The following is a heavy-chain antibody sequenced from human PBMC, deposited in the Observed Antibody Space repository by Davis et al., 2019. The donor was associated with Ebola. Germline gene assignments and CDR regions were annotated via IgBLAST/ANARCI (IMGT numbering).Heavy chain of an antibody. CDR2: IFYSGST. D-gene: IGHD6-6*01. CDR1: GDSISSGGFS. V-gene: IGHV4-30-4*07. Sequence: MPSETLSLICAVSGDSISSGGFSWSWIRQPPGKGPEWIGCIFYSGSTYYNPSLKSRVSISVDTSKTQFSLKLNSVTAADTAVYYCARIRQQFAYFDYWGQGTLVTVSS. J-gene: IGHJ4*02. CDR3: ARIRQQFAYFDY.